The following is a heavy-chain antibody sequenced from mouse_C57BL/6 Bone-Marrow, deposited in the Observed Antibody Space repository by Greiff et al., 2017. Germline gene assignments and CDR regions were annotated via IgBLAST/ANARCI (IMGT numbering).Heavy chain of an antibody. CDR3: ATNRRVYFGSRTWFAD. CDR1: GYTFTDYN. D-gene: IGHD1-1*01. J-gene: IGHJ3*01. V-gene: IGHV1-22*01. CDR2: INPNNGGT. Sequence: VQLQQSGPELVKPGASVKMSCKASGYTFTDYNMHWVKQSHGQSLEWIGYINPNNGGTSYNQKFKGKATLTVNKSSSTAYMELRSLTSEDASVYYCATNRRVYFGSRTWFADWGQGTLVTVSA.